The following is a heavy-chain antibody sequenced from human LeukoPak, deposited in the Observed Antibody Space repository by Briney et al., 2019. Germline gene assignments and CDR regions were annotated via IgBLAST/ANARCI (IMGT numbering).Heavy chain of an antibody. CDR1: GFTFSSYG. V-gene: IGHV3-30*02. Sequence: SGGSLRLSCAASGFTFSSYGMHWVRQAPGKGLEWVAFIRYDGSNKYYADSVKGRFTISRDNSKNTLYLQMNSLRAEDTAVYYCAKEAYYYGSGTVYFDYWGQGTLVTVSS. J-gene: IGHJ4*02. CDR3: AKEAYYYGSGTVYFDY. D-gene: IGHD3-10*01. CDR2: IRYDGSNK.